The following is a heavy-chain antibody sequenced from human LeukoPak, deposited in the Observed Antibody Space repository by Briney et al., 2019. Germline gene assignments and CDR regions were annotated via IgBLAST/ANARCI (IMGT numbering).Heavy chain of an antibody. CDR2: IKQDGSEK. J-gene: IGHJ4*02. D-gene: IGHD3-10*01. Sequence: GGSLRLSCAASGFTFSSYWMSWVRQAPGKGLEGVANIKQDGSEKYYVDSVKGRFTISRDNAKNSLYLQMNSLRAEDTAVYYCAKDLLKTYSSGSYYKGGFYFEYWGQGTLVTVSS. CDR3: AKDLLKTYSSGSYYKGGFYFEY. CDR1: GFTFSSYW. V-gene: IGHV3-7*01.